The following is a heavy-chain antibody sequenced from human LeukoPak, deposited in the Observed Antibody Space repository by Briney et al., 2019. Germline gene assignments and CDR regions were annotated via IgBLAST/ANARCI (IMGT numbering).Heavy chain of an antibody. J-gene: IGHJ5*02. CDR1: GGSLSSYY. CDR2: IYYSGST. D-gene: IGHD6-13*01. Sequence: SETLSLTCTVSGGSLSSYYWSWIRQPPGKGLEWIGYIYYSGSTNYNPSLKSRVTISVDTSKNQFSLKLSSVTAADTAVYYCARIAAAGTEWFDPWGQGTLVTVSS. V-gene: IGHV4-59*01. CDR3: ARIAAAGTEWFDP.